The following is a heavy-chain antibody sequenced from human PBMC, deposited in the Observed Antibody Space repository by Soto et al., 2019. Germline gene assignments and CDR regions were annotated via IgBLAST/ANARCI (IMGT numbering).Heavy chain of an antibody. CDR3: AIVGWTVTTLIDS. Sequence: PWKTLSLTCTVSGGSISSGANYWSWIRQEPGKGLDWIGYIYYSGTTYYNPSLKSRATISLDTSKNQFSLNLSSVTAADTAVYYCAIVGWTVTTLIDSWGQGPL. V-gene: IGHV4-31*03. J-gene: IGHJ4*02. CDR1: GGSISSGANY. CDR2: IYYSGTT. D-gene: IGHD4-17*01.